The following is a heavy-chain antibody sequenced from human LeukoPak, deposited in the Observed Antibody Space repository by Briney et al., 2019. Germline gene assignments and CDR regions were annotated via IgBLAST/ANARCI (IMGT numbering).Heavy chain of an antibody. J-gene: IGHJ4*02. CDR2: IGGSGGTT. V-gene: IGHV3-23*01. D-gene: IGHD4-17*01. CDR3: SKDRGGTYGDYFDY. CDR1: GFTFRRYA. Sequence: GGSLRLSCAASGFTFRRYAMTWVRQSPGKGLEWVSAIGGSGGTTYYADSVKGRFTISRDNSKNTLYLQMSSLRAEDTAVYYCSKDRGGTYGDYFDYWGQGTLVTVSS.